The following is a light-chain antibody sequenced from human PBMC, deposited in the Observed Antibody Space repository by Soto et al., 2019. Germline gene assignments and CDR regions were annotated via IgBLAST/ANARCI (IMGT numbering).Light chain of an antibody. Sequence: QSALTQPASVSGSPGQSITISCTGTSSDVGGYNYVSWYQQHPGNAPKLMIYDVSNRPSGVSNRFSGSKSGNTASLTLSGRQAEDEADYYCSSYTSSSSYVVFGGGTKLTVL. CDR2: DVS. V-gene: IGLV2-14*03. CDR1: SSDVGGYNY. J-gene: IGLJ2*01. CDR3: SSYTSSSSYVV.